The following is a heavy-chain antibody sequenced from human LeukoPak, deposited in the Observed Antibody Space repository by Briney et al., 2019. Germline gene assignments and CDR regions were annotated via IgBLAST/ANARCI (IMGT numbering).Heavy chain of an antibody. CDR2: IYTSGST. J-gene: IGHJ3*02. Sequence: PSETLSLTCTVSGGSLSSYYWSWIRQPAGKGLEWIGRIYTSGSTNYNPSLKSRVTMSVDTSKNQFSLKLSSVTAADTAVYYCARASCSGGSCYFIKSRDAFDIWGQGTMVTVSS. D-gene: IGHD2-15*01. CDR3: ARASCSGGSCYFIKSRDAFDI. CDR1: GGSLSSYY. V-gene: IGHV4-4*07.